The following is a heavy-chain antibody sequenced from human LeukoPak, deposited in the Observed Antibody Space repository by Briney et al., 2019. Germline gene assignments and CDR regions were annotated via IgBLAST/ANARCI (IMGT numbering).Heavy chain of an antibody. J-gene: IGHJ4*02. Sequence: ASVKVSCKASGSTFSDYHINWVRQASGQEPEWMGWINPKSGDAKYGQAFQGRVTMTRDTSISTAYMELNRLRFDDTAMYYCARPYSSGWSPYYFDYWGQGTLVTVSS. CDR1: GSTFSDYH. CDR2: INPKSGDA. CDR3: ARPYSSGWSPYYFDY. D-gene: IGHD6-19*01. V-gene: IGHV1-2*02.